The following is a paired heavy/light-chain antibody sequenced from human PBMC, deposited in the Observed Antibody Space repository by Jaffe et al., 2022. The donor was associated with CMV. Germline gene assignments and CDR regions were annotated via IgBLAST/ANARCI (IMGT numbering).Light chain of an antibody. V-gene: IGLV3-1*01. J-gene: IGLJ3*02. CDR3: QAWDSSTVV. CDR1: KLGKRY. CDR2: QDT. Sequence: SFDLTQPPSVSVSPGQTANIACSGSKLGKRYACWYQQKPGQSPILVIYQDTKRPSGIPERFSGSSSGNTATLTISGTQPMDEADYYCQAWDSSTVVFGGGTKLTVL.
Heavy chain of an antibody. CDR3: AKEPYSDSSGPKGSLDY. Sequence: EVQLVESGGGLAQPGGSLTLSCAGSGFTFDDHAIHWVRQAPGKGLEWVSGISWNSGKEDYADSVKGRFTISRDNARNSLYLQMNSLRTEDTALYYCAKEPYSDSSGPKGSLDYWGQGTLVTVSS. V-gene: IGHV3-9*01. D-gene: IGHD3-22*01. CDR2: ISWNSGKE. CDR1: GFTFDDHA. J-gene: IGHJ4*02.